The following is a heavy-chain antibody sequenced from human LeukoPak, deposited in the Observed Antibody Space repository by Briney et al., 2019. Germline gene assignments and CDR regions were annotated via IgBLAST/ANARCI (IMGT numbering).Heavy chain of an antibody. CDR1: GGTFSSYA. CDR2: IIPIFGTA. Sequence: ASVKVSCKASGGTFSSYAISWVRQAPGQGLEWMGGIIPIFGTANYAQKFQGRVTITADESTSTAYMELSSLRSEDTAVYYCARAAFFGHLVGYQPWAFDIWGQGTMVTVSS. V-gene: IGHV1-69*13. D-gene: IGHD2-2*01. CDR3: ARAAFFGHLVGYQPWAFDI. J-gene: IGHJ3*02.